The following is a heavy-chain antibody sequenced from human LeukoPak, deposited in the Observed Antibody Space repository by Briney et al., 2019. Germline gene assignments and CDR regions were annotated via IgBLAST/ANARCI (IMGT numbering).Heavy chain of an antibody. CDR3: ARVSGMNIED. CDR2: IYHRGST. CDR1: GYSISSGYY. J-gene: IGHJ4*02. V-gene: IGHV4-38-2*01. Sequence: PSETLSLTYAVSGYSISSGYYWGWIRQPPGKGLEWIGSIYHRGSTYYNPSLKSRVTISVDMSKNQFSLRLSSMTAADTAGYCARVSGMNIEDWGLGTLVTVSS. D-gene: IGHD3-10*01.